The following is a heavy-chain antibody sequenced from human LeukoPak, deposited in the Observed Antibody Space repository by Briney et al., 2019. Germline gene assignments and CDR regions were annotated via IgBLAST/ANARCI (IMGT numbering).Heavy chain of an antibody. D-gene: IGHD3-3*01. CDR2: IYYSEST. Sequence: SETLSLTCTVSGGSISSYYWSWLRQPPGKGLEWIGHIYYSESTKYNPSLKSRVTIAVDTSKNQFSLKLSSVTAADTAVYYCARGGYYDFWSGYYYAFDIWGQGTMVTVSS. V-gene: IGHV4-59*01. CDR3: ARGGYYDFWSGYYYAFDI. CDR1: GGSISSYY. J-gene: IGHJ3*02.